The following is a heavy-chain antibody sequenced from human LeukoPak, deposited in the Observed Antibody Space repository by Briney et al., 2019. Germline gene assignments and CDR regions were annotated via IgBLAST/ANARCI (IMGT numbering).Heavy chain of an antibody. CDR2: ISYDGSNK. Sequence: GGSLRLSCAASGFTFSSYGMHWVRRAPGKGLEWVAVISYDGSNKYYADSVKGRFTISRDNSKKTLYLQMSSLRSEDTAVYYCASAYCSSTSCYKDFDYWGQGTLVTVSS. CDR1: GFTFSSYG. CDR3: ASAYCSSTSCYKDFDY. D-gene: IGHD2-2*02. V-gene: IGHV3-30*03. J-gene: IGHJ4*02.